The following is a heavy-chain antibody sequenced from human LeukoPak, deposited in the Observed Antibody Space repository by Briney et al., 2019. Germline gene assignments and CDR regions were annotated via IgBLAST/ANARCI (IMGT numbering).Heavy chain of an antibody. CDR3: ASADYDMAFDI. CDR2: IYYSGST. D-gene: IGHD3-9*01. V-gene: IGHV4-31*03. J-gene: IGHJ3*02. Sequence: ASETLSLTCTVSGGSISSGGYYWSWIRQHPGKGLERIGYIYYSGSTDYNPSLKSRFTMSVDTSKNQFSLKLSSVTAADTAVYYCASADYDMAFDIWGQGTMVPVSS. CDR1: GGSISSGGYY.